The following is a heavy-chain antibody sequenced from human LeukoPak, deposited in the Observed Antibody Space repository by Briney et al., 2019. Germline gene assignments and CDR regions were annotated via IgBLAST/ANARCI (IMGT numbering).Heavy chain of an antibody. D-gene: IGHD4-17*01. CDR2: ISGSGGST. V-gene: IGHV3-23*01. Sequence: GGSLRLSCAASGLTFSSYAMSWVRRAPGKGLEWVSGISGSGGSTYYADSVKGRFTISRDNSKNTLYLQMNSLRAEDTAVFYCAAGGDYPHFDYWGQGTLVTVSS. CDR3: AAGGDYPHFDY. J-gene: IGHJ4*02. CDR1: GLTFSSYA.